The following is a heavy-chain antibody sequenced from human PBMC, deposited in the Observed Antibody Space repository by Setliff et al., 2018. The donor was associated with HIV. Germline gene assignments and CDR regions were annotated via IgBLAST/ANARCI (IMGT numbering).Heavy chain of an antibody. J-gene: IGHJ3*02. V-gene: IGHV4-39*07. CDR2: IYYSGST. CDR1: GGSITSGGYY. CDR3: AVSFSTGSWPLDTLDI. D-gene: IGHD6-13*01. Sequence: SETLSLTCTVSGGSITSGGYYWGWIRQPPGKGLEWIGNIYYSGSTYYNPSLKSRVTISVDTSKKQFSLKLNSVTAADTAVYYCAVSFSTGSWPLDTLDIWGQGTMVTVSS.